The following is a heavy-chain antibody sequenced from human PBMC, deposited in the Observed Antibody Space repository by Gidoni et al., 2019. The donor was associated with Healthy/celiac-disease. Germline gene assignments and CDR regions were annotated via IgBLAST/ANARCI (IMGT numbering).Heavy chain of an antibody. Sequence: QVQLQESGPGLVKPSQTLSLTCTVSGGSISSGSYYWSWIRQPAGKGLEWIGRIYTSGSTNYNPSLKSRVTISVDTSKNQFSLKLSSVTAADTAVYYCARATTGRYSQEHNWFDPWGQGTLVTVSS. CDR3: ARATTGRYSQEHNWFDP. J-gene: IGHJ5*02. CDR2: IYTSGST. CDR1: GGSISSGSYY. D-gene: IGHD5-12*01. V-gene: IGHV4-61*02.